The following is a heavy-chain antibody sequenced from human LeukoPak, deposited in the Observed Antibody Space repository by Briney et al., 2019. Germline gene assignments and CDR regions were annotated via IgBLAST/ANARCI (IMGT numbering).Heavy chain of an antibody. CDR3: AKDRPAGGELEIGVDY. CDR1: GFTFDDYA. J-gene: IGHJ4*02. Sequence: PGGSLRLSCAASGFTFDDYAMHCVREAPGKGLECVSLISGDGGSTYYADSVKGRFTISRDNSKNSLYLQMNSLRTEDTALYYCAKDRPAGGELEIGVDYWGQGTLVTVSS. V-gene: IGHV3-43*02. D-gene: IGHD1-1*01. CDR2: ISGDGGST.